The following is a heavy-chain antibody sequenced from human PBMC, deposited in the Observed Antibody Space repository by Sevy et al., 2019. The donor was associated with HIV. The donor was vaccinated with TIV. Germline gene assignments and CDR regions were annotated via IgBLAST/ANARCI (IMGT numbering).Heavy chain of an antibody. V-gene: IGHV4-59*01. CDR2: IYYSGST. J-gene: IGHJ6*02. CDR3: ASSRRGYSGYDSGYYYGMDV. Sequence: SETLSLTCTVSGGSISSYYWSWIRQPPGKGLEWIEYIYYSGSTNYNPSLKSRVTISVDTSKNQFSLKLSSVTAADTAVYYCASSRRGYSGYDSGYYYGMDVWGQGTTVTVSS. D-gene: IGHD5-12*01. CDR1: GGSISSYY.